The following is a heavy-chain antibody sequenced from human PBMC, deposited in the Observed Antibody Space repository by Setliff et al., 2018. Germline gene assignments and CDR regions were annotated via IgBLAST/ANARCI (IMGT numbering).Heavy chain of an antibody. CDR2: IYHNGNT. CDR1: GGSISPYF. V-gene: IGHV4-4*08. J-gene: IGHJ6*02. Sequence: KTSETLSLTCTVSGGSISPYFWSWIRQSPGKGLEWIGYIYHNGNTNFNPSLKSRVTMSVDTSKNQFALNLTSVTAADTAVYYCARDRSAYSYGLDVWGQGTTVTVSS. CDR3: ARDRSAYSYGLDV.